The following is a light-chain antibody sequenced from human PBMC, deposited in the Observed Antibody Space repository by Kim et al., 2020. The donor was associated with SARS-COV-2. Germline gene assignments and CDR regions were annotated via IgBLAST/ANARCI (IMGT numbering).Light chain of an antibody. Sequence: SVSPGQTARITCSGDVLAKKYARGFQQKPGQAPVLVIYKDSERPSGIPERFSGSSSGTTVPLTISGAQVEDEADYYCYSAAENNVVFGGGTQLTVL. CDR2: KDS. CDR3: YSAAENNVV. J-gene: IGLJ2*01. V-gene: IGLV3-27*01. CDR1: VLAKKY.